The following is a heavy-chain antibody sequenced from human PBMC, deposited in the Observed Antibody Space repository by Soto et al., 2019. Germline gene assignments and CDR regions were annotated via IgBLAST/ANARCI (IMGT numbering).Heavy chain of an antibody. CDR1: GCSISSGGYY. CDR2: IYYSGST. Sequence: TLSLTCTVSGCSISSGGYYWSWIRQHPGKGLEWIGYIYYSGSTYYNPSLKSRVTISLETSKSQFSLKLTSVTAADTAVYYCARLGAYYQSLDPWGPGTLVTVSS. D-gene: IGHD3-22*01. CDR3: ARLGAYYQSLDP. J-gene: IGHJ5*02. V-gene: IGHV4-31*03.